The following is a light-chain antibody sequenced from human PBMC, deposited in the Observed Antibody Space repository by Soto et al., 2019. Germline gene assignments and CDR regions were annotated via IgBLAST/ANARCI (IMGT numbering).Light chain of an antibody. CDR1: LSLLQSNGKTF. Sequence: DLVLTQTPLSLSVTPGQPASMSCESSLSLLQSNGKTFLYWYLQRPGQPPQLLLWEVSNRMSGVPDRFSGSGSGTDFTLQISRVEAEDVGVYYCMQSVEPSFGGGTKVEFK. CDR2: EVS. CDR3: MQSVEPS. J-gene: IGKJ4*01. V-gene: IGKV2D-29*01.